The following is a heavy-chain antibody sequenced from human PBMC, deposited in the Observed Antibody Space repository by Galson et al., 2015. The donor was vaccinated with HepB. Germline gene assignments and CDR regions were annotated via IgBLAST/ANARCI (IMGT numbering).Heavy chain of an antibody. CDR2: INWTGGTT. CDR3: ARERSSGYYRYFDY. CDR1: GFTFDDFG. J-gene: IGHJ4*02. D-gene: IGHD3-22*01. V-gene: IGHV3-20*04. Sequence: SLRLSCAASGFTFDDFGMSWVRQAPGKGLEWVSDINWTGGTTVYADSVKGRFTISRDNVKNSLYLQMNSLRAEDTALYYCARERSSGYYRYFDYWGQGTLVTVSS.